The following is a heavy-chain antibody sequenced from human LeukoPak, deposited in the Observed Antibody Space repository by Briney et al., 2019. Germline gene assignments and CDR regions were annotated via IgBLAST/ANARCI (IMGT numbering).Heavy chain of an antibody. D-gene: IGHD3-22*01. V-gene: IGHV1-2*02. CDR1: GYTFTGYY. CDR3: ARVWDYYDSSGYYGY. CDR2: INPNSGGT. J-gene: IGHJ4*02. Sequence: GASVKVSCKASGYTFTGYYMHWVRQVPGQGLEWMGWINPNSGGTNYAQKFQGRVTMTRDTSISTAYMELSRLRSDDTAVYYCARVWDYYDSSGYYGYWGQGTLVTVSS.